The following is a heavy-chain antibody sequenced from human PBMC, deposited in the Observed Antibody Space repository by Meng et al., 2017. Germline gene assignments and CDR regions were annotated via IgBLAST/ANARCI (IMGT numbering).Heavy chain of an antibody. V-gene: IGHV1-69*05. CDR3: ATVNCGGDCYQIYYFDY. CDR2: IIPVFGIV. CDR1: GDTFSSYA. D-gene: IGHD2-21*02. J-gene: IGHJ4*02. Sequence: QVQLGQCGGGVRKPGASGKVSCKPSGDTFSSYAVNWVRQAPGQGLEWVGGIIPVFGIVNYAHKFEGRITLTTDESTTTAHMELSSLRSEDTAVYYCATVNCGGDCYQIYYFDYWGQGTLVTVSS.